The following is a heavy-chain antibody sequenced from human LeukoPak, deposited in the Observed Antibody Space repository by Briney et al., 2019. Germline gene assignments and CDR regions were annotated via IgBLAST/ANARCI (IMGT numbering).Heavy chain of an antibody. CDR1: GFTFSSYA. CDR3: AKPDSSGWLFTVEYYFDY. J-gene: IGHJ4*02. CDR2: ISGSGGST. Sequence: PGGSLRLSCAASGFTFSSYAMSWVRQAPGKGLEWVSAISGSGGSTYYADSVKGRFTISRDNSKNTLYLKMNSLRAEDTAVYYCAKPDSSGWLFTVEYYFDYWGQGTLVTVSS. V-gene: IGHV3-23*01. D-gene: IGHD6-19*01.